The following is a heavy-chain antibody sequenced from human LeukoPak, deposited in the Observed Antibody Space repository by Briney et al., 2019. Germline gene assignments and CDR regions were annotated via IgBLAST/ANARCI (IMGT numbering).Heavy chain of an antibody. J-gene: IGHJ6*03. CDR2: IYYSGST. Sequence: SETLSLTCAVYGGSFSGYYWSWIRQPPGKGLEWVGYIYYSGSTNYNPSLKSRATISVDTSKNQFSLKLSSVTAADTAVYYCARVEEGYGSGRRENYYYYYMDVWGKGTTVTISS. CDR1: GGSFSGYY. CDR3: ARVEEGYGSGRRENYYYYYMDV. V-gene: IGHV4-34*11. D-gene: IGHD3-10*01.